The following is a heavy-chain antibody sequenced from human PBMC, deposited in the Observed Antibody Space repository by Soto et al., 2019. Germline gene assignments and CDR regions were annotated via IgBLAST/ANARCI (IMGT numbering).Heavy chain of an antibody. Sequence: GGSLRLSCAASGFTFSSYGMHWVRQAPGKGLEWVAVISYDGSNKYYADSVKGRFTISRDNSKNTLYLQMNSLRAEDTAVYYCAKNGVVVITKATVDYWGQGTLVTVSS. J-gene: IGHJ4*02. CDR2: ISYDGSNK. CDR3: AKNGVVVITKATVDY. D-gene: IGHD3-22*01. CDR1: GFTFSSYG. V-gene: IGHV3-30*18.